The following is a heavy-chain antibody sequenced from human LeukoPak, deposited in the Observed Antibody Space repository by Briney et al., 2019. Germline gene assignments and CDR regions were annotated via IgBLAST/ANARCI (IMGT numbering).Heavy chain of an antibody. V-gene: IGHV3-23*01. Sequence: PGGSLRLSCAASGFTFSSYAMSWVRQAPGKGLEWVSAISGSGGSTYYADSVKGRFTISRDNSKNTLYLQMNSLRAEDTAVYYCAKDQSIWATYYYDSSGYYFGSATDYWGQGTLVTVSS. CDR3: AKDQSIWATYYYDSSGYYFGSATDY. J-gene: IGHJ4*02. D-gene: IGHD3-22*01. CDR1: GFTFSSYA. CDR2: ISGSGGST.